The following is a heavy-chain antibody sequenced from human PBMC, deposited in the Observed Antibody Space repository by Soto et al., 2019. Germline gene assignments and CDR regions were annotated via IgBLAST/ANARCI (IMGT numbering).Heavy chain of an antibody. CDR3: ARDRYYDSSGYYCC. J-gene: IGHJ4*02. CDR2: IKQDGSEK. CDR1: GFTFSSYW. V-gene: IGHV3-7*03. Sequence: GGSLRLSCAASGFTFSSYWMSWVRQAPGKGLEWVANIKQDGSEKYYVDSVKGRFTISRDNAKNSLYLQMNSLRAEDTAVYYCARDRYYDSSGYYCCWGQGTLVTVSS. D-gene: IGHD3-22*01.